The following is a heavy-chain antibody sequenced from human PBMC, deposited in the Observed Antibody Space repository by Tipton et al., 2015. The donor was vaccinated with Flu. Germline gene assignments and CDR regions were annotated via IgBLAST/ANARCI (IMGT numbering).Heavy chain of an antibody. CDR3: ARDRGFKQWLEYYFDF. J-gene: IGHJ4*02. V-gene: IGHV4-59*01. Sequence: TLSLTCTVSGDSITNYYWTWIRQFPGKGLEWIGNVFHTGYTEYNPSLRSRVTISLDTPKKQFSLKLTSVTAADTAVYYCARDRGFKQWLEYYFDFWSQGTLVTVSS. D-gene: IGHD6-19*01. CDR1: GDSITNYY. CDR2: VFHTGYT.